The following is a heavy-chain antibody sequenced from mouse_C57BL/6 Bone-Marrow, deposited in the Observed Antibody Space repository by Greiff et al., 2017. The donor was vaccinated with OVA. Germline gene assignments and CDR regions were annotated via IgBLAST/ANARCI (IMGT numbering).Heavy chain of an antibody. CDR2: IYPGSGST. D-gene: IGHD2-3*01. V-gene: IGHV1-55*01. CDR3: ARYDGYSWFAY. Sequence: QVQLKQSGAELVKPGASVKMSCKASGYTFTSYWITWVKQRPGQGLEWIGDIYPGSGSTNYNEKFKSKATLTVDTSSSTAYMQLSSLTSEDSAVYYCARYDGYSWFAYWGQGTLVTVSA. J-gene: IGHJ3*01. CDR1: GYTFTSYW.